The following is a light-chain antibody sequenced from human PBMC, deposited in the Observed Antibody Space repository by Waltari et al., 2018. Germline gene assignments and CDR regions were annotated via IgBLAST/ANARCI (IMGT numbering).Light chain of an antibody. CDR2: GDS. Sequence: QSALTQPASVSGSPGQSITISCTGTSSDVGSYKLAPWYQQHPGKAPRLMIYGDSNRPSGSSNRFSGSKSGTTASLTISGLQAEDEAAYYCCSYAGSSTVKFGEGTYLTVL. CDR1: SSDVGSYKL. J-gene: IGLJ2*01. V-gene: IGLV2-23*01. CDR3: CSYAGSSTVK.